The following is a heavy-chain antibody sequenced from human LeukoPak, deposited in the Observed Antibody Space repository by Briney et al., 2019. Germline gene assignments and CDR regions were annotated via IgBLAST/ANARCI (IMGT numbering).Heavy chain of an antibody. D-gene: IGHD6-13*01. V-gene: IGHV3-23*01. Sequence: GGSLRLSCAASGFTFSSYSMSWVRQPPGKGLEWVSAISGSGGSTYYADSVKGRFTISRDNSKNTLYLQMNSLSAEDTAVYYCAKDRVAVVGIDYWGQGTLVTVSS. CDR1: GFTFSSYS. J-gene: IGHJ4*02. CDR2: ISGSGGST. CDR3: AKDRVAVVGIDY.